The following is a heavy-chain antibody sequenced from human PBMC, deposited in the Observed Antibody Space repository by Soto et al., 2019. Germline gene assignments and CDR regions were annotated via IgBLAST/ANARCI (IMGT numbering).Heavy chain of an antibody. CDR1: GYTFTSYA. CDR2: INAGNGNT. CDR3: ARDRRLLWNYFDY. D-gene: IGHD3-10*01. Sequence: ASVKVSCKASGYTFTSYAMHWVRQAPGQRLEWMGWINAGNGNTKYSQKFQGRVTITRDTSASTAYMELSSLRSEDTAVYYCARDRRLLWNYFDYWGQGTLVTVPQ. J-gene: IGHJ4*02. V-gene: IGHV1-3*01.